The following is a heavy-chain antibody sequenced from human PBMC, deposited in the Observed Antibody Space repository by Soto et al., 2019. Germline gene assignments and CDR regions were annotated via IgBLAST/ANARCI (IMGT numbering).Heavy chain of an antibody. CDR1: GGTFSSYA. J-gene: IGHJ6*02. V-gene: IGHV1-69*13. Sequence: ASVKVSCKASGGTFSSYAISWVRQAPGQGLEWMGGIIPIFGTANYAQKFQGRVTITADESTSTAYMELSSLRSEDTAVYYCARDKGYSYGPLYYSYGMDVWGQGTTLTVS. CDR3: ARDKGYSYGPLYYSYGMDV. CDR2: IIPIFGTA. D-gene: IGHD5-18*01.